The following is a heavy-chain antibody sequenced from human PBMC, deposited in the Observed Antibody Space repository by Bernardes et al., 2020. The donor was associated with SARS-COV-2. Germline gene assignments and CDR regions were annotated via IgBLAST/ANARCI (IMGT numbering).Heavy chain of an antibody. CDR1: GGSISSYY. CDR3: ARDNVEITSFGVVITSYGMDV. J-gene: IGHJ6*02. V-gene: IGHV4-4*07. D-gene: IGHD3-3*01. Sequence: SETLSLTCTVSGGSISSYYWSWIRQPAGKGLEWIGRIYTSGSTNYNPSLKSRVTMSVDTSKNQFSLKLSSVTAADTAVYYCARDNVEITSFGVVITSYGMDVWGQGTTVTVSS. CDR2: IYTSGST.